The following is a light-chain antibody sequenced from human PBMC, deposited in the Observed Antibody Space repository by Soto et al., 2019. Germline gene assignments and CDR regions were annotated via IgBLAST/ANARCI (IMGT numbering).Light chain of an antibody. Sequence: QAVLTQPPSASGTPRRGVTFPCLGAASTIESNTVNWYQQLPETAPKLLIYSNNERPSGVPDRFSGSKSGTSASLAISGLQSEDEADYYCAAWDDSLNGRVFGGGTQLTVL. CDR2: SNN. V-gene: IGLV1-44*01. CDR1: ASTIESNT. J-gene: IGLJ3*02. CDR3: AAWDDSLNGRV.